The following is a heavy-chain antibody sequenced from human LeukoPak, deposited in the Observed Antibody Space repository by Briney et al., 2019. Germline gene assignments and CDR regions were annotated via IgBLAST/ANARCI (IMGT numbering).Heavy chain of an antibody. CDR1: GGSISSYY. V-gene: IGHV4-59*01. CDR3: ARGRVYYDSGAYH. CDR2: IYYSGST. D-gene: IGHD3-22*01. J-gene: IGHJ5*02. Sequence: KPSETLSLTCTVSGGSISSYYWSWIRQPPGKGLEWIGYIYYSGSTNYNPSLKSRVTISLDTSRNQFSLKLTSVTAADTAVYFCARGRVYYDSGAYHWGQGTLVTVPS.